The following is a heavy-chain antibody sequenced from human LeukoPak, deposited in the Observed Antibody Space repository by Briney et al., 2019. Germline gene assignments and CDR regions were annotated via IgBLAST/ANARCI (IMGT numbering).Heavy chain of an antibody. V-gene: IGHV3-30*04. J-gene: IGHJ4*02. CDR1: GFTFSSYA. D-gene: IGHD3-22*01. CDR2: ISYDGSNK. Sequence: GGSLRLSCAASGFTFSSYAMHWVRQAPGKGLEWVAVISYDGSNKYYADSVKGRFTISRDNSKNTLYLQMNSLRAEDTAVYYCANWYYYENGAYWCWGQGTLVTVSS. CDR3: ANWYYYENGAYWC.